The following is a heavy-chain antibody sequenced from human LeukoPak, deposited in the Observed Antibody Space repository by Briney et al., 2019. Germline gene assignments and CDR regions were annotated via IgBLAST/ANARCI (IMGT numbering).Heavy chain of an antibody. CDR3: AKGFSGWYYFDY. Sequence: PGRSLRLSCAASGFTFDDYAMHWVRQAPGKGLEWVSGISWNSGSIGYADSVKGRFIISRDNAKNSLYLQMNSLRAEDTALYYCAKGFSGWYYFDYWGQGTLVTVSS. CDR2: ISWNSGSI. D-gene: IGHD6-19*01. J-gene: IGHJ4*02. V-gene: IGHV3-9*01. CDR1: GFTFDDYA.